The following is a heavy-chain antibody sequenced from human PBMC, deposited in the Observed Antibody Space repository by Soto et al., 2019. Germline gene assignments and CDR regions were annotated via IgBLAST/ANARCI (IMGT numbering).Heavy chain of an antibody. Sequence: SETLSLTCSVSGGSIGRGSFYWGWIRQHPGKGPEWIGYITYSGRTNYNPSLKSRVAMSIDTSKNLFSLKLTSVTVADTAVYFCARDYRPTYYYDSGGYYPPTYFDSWGQGALVTVSS. CDR1: GGSIGRGSFY. CDR3: ARDYRPTYYYDSGGYYPPTYFDS. J-gene: IGHJ4*02. V-gene: IGHV4-31*03. CDR2: ITYSGRT. D-gene: IGHD3-22*01.